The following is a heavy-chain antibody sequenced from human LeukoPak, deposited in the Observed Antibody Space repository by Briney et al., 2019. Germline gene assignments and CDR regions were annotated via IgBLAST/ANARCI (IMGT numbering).Heavy chain of an antibody. V-gene: IGHV3-23*01. D-gene: IGHD2-15*01. CDR1: GFTFTSYG. Sequence: GGSLRLSCAASGFTFTSYGMHWVRQAPGKGLEWVSAISGSGGSTYYADSVKGRFTISRDNSKNTLYLQMNSLRAEDTAVYYCAKQRRLLYYMDVWGKGTTVTVSS. J-gene: IGHJ6*03. CDR3: AKQRRLLYYMDV. CDR2: ISGSGGST.